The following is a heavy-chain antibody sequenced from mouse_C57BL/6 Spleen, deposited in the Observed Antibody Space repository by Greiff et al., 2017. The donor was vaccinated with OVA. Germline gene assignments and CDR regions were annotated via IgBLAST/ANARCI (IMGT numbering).Heavy chain of an antibody. CDR3: ARLGYYYAMDY. CDR1: GYTFTDYY. CDR2: INPYNGGT. V-gene: IGHV1-19*01. J-gene: IGHJ4*01. D-gene: IGHD4-1*01. Sequence: EVQLVESGPVLVKPGASVKMSCKASGYTFTDYYMNWVKQSHGKSLEWIGVINPYNGGTSYNQKFKGKATLTVDKSSSTAYMELNSLTSEDSAVYYCARLGYYYAMDYWGQGTSVTVSS.